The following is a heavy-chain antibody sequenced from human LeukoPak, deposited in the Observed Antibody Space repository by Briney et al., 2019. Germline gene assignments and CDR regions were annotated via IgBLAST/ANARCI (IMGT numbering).Heavy chain of an antibody. V-gene: IGHV1-18*01. Sequence: ASVKVSCKASGGTFSSYAISWVRQAPGQGLEWMGWISAYNGNTNYAQKLQGRVTMTTDTSTSTAYMELRSLRSDDTAVYYCARDGSDDILTGYYSWLVYWGQGTLVTVSS. J-gene: IGHJ4*02. CDR1: GGTFSSYA. CDR2: ISAYNGNT. D-gene: IGHD3-9*01. CDR3: ARDGSDDILTGYYSWLVY.